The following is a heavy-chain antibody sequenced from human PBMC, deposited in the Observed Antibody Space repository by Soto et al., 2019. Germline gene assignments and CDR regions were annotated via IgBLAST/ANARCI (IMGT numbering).Heavy chain of an antibody. CDR3: ERADYGDPFDY. V-gene: IGHV4-39*01. Sequence: QLQLQESGPGLVKPSETLSLTCTVSGGSISSSSYSWGWIRQPPGKGLEWIGSIYYSGSTYYNPSLKSRVTISVDTSKKQFSLKLSSVTAADTAVYYCERADYGDPFDYWGQGTLVTVSS. CDR2: IYYSGST. CDR1: GGSISSSSYS. D-gene: IGHD4-17*01. J-gene: IGHJ4*02.